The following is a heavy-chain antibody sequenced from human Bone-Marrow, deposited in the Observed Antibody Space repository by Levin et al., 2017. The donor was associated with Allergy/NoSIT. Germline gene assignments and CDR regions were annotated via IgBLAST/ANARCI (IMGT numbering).Heavy chain of an antibody. CDR1: GGTFSSYP. J-gene: IGHJ4*02. CDR2: IIPILGIA. Sequence: SVKVSCKASGGTFSSYPISWVRQAPGQGLEWMGRIIPILGIANYAQKFQGRVTITADKSTSTAYMELSSLRSEDTAVYYCARDGATLVVVPAAIEPFDYWGQGTLVTVSS. V-gene: IGHV1-69*04. CDR3: ARDGATLVVVPAAIEPFDY. D-gene: IGHD2-2*02.